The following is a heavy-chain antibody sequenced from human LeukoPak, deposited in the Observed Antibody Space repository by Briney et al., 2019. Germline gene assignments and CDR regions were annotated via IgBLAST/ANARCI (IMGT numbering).Heavy chain of an antibody. Sequence: PGGSLRLSCAASGFTFSSYAMHWVRQAPGKGLEYVSAISSNGGSTHYANSVKGRFTISRDNSKNTLYLQTSSLRAEDTAVYYCVKSHIVGATLFDYWGQGTLVTVSS. CDR3: VKSHIVGATLFDY. J-gene: IGHJ4*02. D-gene: IGHD1-26*01. CDR1: GFTFSSYA. V-gene: IGHV3-64D*06. CDR2: ISSNGGST.